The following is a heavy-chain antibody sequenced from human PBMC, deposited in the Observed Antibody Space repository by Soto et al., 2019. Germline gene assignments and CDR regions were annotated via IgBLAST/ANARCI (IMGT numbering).Heavy chain of an antibody. CDR3: ARSVSVVAALFDY. D-gene: IGHD2-15*01. CDR2: IYYSGST. V-gene: IGHV4-59*08. CDR1: GGSISSYY. J-gene: IGHJ4*02. Sequence: QVQLQESGPGLVKPSETLSLTCTVSGGSISSYYWSWIRQPPGKGLEWIGYIYYSGSTNYNPSLKSRGTIAVYTSKNQFSLKLSSVTAADTAVYYCARSVSVVAALFDYWGQGTLVTVSS.